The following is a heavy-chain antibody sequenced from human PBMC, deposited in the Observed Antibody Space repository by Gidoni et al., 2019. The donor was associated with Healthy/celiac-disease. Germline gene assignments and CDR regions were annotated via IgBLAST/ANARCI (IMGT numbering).Heavy chain of an antibody. D-gene: IGHD3-16*01. V-gene: IGHV4-39*01. CDR1: GGSISSSSYY. J-gene: IGHJ4*02. Sequence: QLQLQESGPGLVKPSETQSLTCTVSGGSISSSSYYWGWLRQPPGKGLDWIGSIYSSGSTYYNPSRTSGVTISVDTSKTQFSLKLSSVTAADTAVYYCAIRREGDYVWGPRGYYFDYWGQGTLVTVSS. CDR3: AIRREGDYVWGPRGYYFDY. CDR2: IYSSGST.